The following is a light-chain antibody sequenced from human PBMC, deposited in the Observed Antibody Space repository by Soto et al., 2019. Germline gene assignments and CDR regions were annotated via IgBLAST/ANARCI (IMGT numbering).Light chain of an antibody. V-gene: IGLV1-44*01. Sequence: QSLLTQPPSASVTPGQRATISCSGSSSNVGTNTVHWYQHLPGTAPKLLIYGNNQRPSGVPDRFSGSSSGTSASLAISGLRSEDESDYYCATWDDSLNGYVFGTGTKVTVL. CDR2: GNN. CDR1: SSNVGTNT. J-gene: IGLJ1*01. CDR3: ATWDDSLNGYV.